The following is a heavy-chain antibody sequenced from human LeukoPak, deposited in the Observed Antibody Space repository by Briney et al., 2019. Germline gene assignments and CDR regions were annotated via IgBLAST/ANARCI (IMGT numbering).Heavy chain of an antibody. CDR3: AKIPVRSVSSSWYYFDY. CDR2: ISASAGST. D-gene: IGHD6-13*01. V-gene: IGHV3-23*01. J-gene: IGHJ4*02. Sequence: GGSLRLSCAASGFTFSSYAMSWVRQAPGKGLEWVSAISASAGSTYYADSVKGRFTISRDNSKNTLYLQMNSLRAEDTAVYYCAKIPVRSVSSSWYYFDYWGQGTLVTVSS. CDR1: GFTFSSYA.